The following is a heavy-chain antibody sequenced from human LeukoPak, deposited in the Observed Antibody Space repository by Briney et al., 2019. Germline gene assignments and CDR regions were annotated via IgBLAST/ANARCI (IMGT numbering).Heavy chain of an antibody. CDR1: GFTFDDYG. CDR2: INWIGGST. Sequence: GGSLRLSCAASGFTFDDYGMSWVRQAPGKGLEWVSGINWIGGSTGYADSVKGRFTISRDSAKNSLYLQMNSLRAEDTALYYCARGSTHYDVLTGYHYYFDYWGQGTLVTVSS. J-gene: IGHJ4*02. CDR3: ARGSTHYDVLTGYHYYFDY. D-gene: IGHD3-9*01. V-gene: IGHV3-20*04.